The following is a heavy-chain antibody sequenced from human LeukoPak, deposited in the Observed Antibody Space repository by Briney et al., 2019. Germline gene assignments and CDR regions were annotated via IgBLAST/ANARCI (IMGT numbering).Heavy chain of an antibody. CDR1: GGSISSSSYY. CDR2: IHYSGST. CDR3: ARACSSPSYWFDP. Sequence: SETLSLTCTVSGGSISSSSYYWGWIRQPPGKGLEWIGSIHYSGSTNYNPSLKSRVTISVDTSKNQFSLKLTSVTAADTAVYYCARACSSPSYWFDPWGQGTLVTVSS. V-gene: IGHV4-39*01. D-gene: IGHD6-19*01. J-gene: IGHJ5*02.